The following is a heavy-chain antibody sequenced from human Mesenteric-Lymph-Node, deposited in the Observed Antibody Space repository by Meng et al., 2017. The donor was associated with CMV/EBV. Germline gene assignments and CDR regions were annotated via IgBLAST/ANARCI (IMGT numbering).Heavy chain of an antibody. Sequence: SVKVSCKASGGTFSNYAINWVRQAPGQGLEWMGGIIPIFGTANYAQKFQGRVAITTDESTSTAYMELNSLKTEDTAVYYCTTGDFWSGYYGPKICYWGQGTLVTVSS. CDR2: IIPIFGTA. D-gene: IGHD3-3*01. CDR3: TTGDFWSGYYGPKICY. CDR1: GGTFSNYA. J-gene: IGHJ4*02. V-gene: IGHV1-69*05.